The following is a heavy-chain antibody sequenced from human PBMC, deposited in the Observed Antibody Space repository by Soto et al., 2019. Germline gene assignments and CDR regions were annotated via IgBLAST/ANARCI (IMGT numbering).Heavy chain of an antibody. CDR3: AKDQYSSGWYTFGDV. CDR1: GFTFSSYA. Sequence: GGSLRLFCAASGFTFSSYAMSWVRQAPGKGLEWVSAISGSGGSTYYADSVKGRFTISRDNSKNMLYLQMNSLRAEDTAVYYCAKDQYSSGWYTFGDVWGQGTTVTVSS. J-gene: IGHJ6*02. CDR2: ISGSGGST. V-gene: IGHV3-23*01. D-gene: IGHD6-19*01.